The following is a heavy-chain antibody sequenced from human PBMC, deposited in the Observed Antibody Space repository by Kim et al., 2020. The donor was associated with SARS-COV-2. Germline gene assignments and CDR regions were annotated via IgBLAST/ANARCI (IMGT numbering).Heavy chain of an antibody. CDR3: ARVLGGDFWSGPTPYYYYGMDV. J-gene: IGHJ6*02. Sequence: SVKVSCKASGGTFSSYAISWVRQAPGQGLEWMGGIIPIFGTANYAQKFQGRVTITADESTSTAYMELSSLRSEDTAVYYCARVLGGDFWSGPTPYYYYGMDVWGQGTTVTVSS. CDR2: IIPIFGTA. CDR1: GGTFSSYA. V-gene: IGHV1-69*13. D-gene: IGHD3-3*01.